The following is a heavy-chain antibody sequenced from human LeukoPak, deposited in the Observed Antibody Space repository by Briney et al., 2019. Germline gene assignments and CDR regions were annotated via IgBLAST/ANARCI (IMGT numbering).Heavy chain of an antibody. D-gene: IGHD5-24*01. CDR1: GYTFTGYY. CDR3: ARDCEVQMATTSDY. V-gene: IGHV1-2*02. CDR2: INPNSGGT. J-gene: IGHJ4*02. Sequence: ASVKVSCKASGYTFTGYYMHWVRQAPGQGLEWMGWINPNSGGTNYAQKFQGRVTMTRDTSISTAYMELSRLRSDDTAVYYCARDCEVQMATTSDYWGQGTLVTVSS.